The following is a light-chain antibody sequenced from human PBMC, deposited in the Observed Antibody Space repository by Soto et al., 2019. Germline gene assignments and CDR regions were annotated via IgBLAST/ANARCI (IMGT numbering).Light chain of an antibody. CDR1: QSVSTN. CDR3: QHYDHWPPRT. V-gene: IGKV3-15*01. CDR2: HAS. J-gene: IGKJ2*01. Sequence: EIVMTQSPATLSVSPGERATLSCRASQSVSTNLAWYQQKPGQAPRLLIYHASTRATGIPARFSGSWSGTEFTLTISSLQSEDSAVYYCQHYDHWPPRTFGQGTRLEI.